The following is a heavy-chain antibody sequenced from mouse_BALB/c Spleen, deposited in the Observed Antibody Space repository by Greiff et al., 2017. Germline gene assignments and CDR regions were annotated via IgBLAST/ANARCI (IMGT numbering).Heavy chain of an antibody. CDR2: INSNGGST. CDR3: ARAGDDY. J-gene: IGHJ2*01. CDR1: GFTFSSYG. V-gene: IGHV5-6-3*01. Sequence: EVKVVESGGGLVQPGGSLKLSCAASGFTFSSYGMSWVRQTPDKRLELVATINSNGGSTYYPDSVKGRFTISRDNARNILYLQMSSLRSEDTAMYYCARAGDDYWGQGTTLTVSS.